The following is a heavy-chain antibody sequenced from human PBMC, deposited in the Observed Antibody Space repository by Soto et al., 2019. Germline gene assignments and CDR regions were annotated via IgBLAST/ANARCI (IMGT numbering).Heavy chain of an antibody. CDR1: GYTFTSYG. D-gene: IGHD1-26*01. CDR2: ISAHNGDT. V-gene: IGHV1-18*01. Sequence: QVQLVQSGPEVKKPGASVKVSCKASGYTFTSYGFSWVRQAPGQGLEWMGWISAHNGDTIYAQKFQDRITMTTDTSTNTAYLELGSLKSGDTAVFYCARSSGTYPPSRYYYGLDVWGQGTTVTVSS. J-gene: IGHJ6*02. CDR3: ARSSGTYPPSRYYYGLDV.